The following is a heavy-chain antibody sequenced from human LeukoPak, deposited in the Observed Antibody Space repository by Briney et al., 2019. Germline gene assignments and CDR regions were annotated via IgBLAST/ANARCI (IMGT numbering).Heavy chain of an antibody. Sequence: ASVKVSCKASGGTFSSYAISWVRQAPGQGLEWMGWINPNSGGTNYAQKFQGRVTMTRDTSISTAYMELSRLRSDDTAVYYCARVHSSSSGWGQGTLVTVSS. CDR3: ARVHSSSSG. CDR1: GGTFSSYA. D-gene: IGHD6-6*01. J-gene: IGHJ4*02. V-gene: IGHV1-2*02. CDR2: INPNSGGT.